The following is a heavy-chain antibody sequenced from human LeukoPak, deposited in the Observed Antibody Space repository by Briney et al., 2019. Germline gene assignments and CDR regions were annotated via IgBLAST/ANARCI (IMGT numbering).Heavy chain of an antibody. J-gene: IGHJ4*02. CDR2: ISSSGGST. CDR1: GFTFSGYA. V-gene: IGHV3-23*01. Sequence: GGSLRLSCAASGFTFSGYAMTWVRQAPGKGLEWVSSISSSGGSTYYADSVKGRFTISRDNSKHTLYLQMNSLRAEDTAIYYCAKDLVTGSLDYWGQGTLVTVSS. CDR3: AKDLVTGSLDY. D-gene: IGHD3-10*01.